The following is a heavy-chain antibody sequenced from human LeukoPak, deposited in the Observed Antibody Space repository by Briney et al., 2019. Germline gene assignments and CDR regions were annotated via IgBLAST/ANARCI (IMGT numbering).Heavy chain of an antibody. CDR2: ISNTSTYI. V-gene: IGHV3-21*01. D-gene: IGHD6-6*01. Sequence: PGGSLRLSCAASGFTFSRYSMNWVRQAPGKGLEWVASISNTSTYIYYADSVKGRFTISRDNAKNSLYLQMSSLRVEDTAVYYCTRDPRHFDSCGQGTLVTVSS. J-gene: IGHJ5*01. CDR1: GFTFSRYS. CDR3: TRDPRHFDS.